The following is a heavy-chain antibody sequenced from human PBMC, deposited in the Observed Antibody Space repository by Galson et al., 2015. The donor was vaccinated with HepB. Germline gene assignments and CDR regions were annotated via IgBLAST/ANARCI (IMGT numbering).Heavy chain of an antibody. D-gene: IGHD5-24*01. Sequence: SLRLSCAASGFTFSSYAMHWVRQAPGKGLEWVAVISYDGSNKYYADSVKGRFTISRGNSKNTLYLQMNSLRAEDTAVYYCARPKDALGRGRWLQLAYFDYWGQGTLVTVSS. V-gene: IGHV3-30*04. J-gene: IGHJ4*02. CDR1: GFTFSSYA. CDR2: ISYDGSNK. CDR3: ARPKDALGRGRWLQLAYFDY.